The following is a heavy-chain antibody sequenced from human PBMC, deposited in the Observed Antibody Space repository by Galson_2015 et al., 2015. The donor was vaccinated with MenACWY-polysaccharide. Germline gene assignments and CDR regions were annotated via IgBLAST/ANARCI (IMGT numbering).Heavy chain of an antibody. V-gene: IGHV3-48*03. J-gene: IGHJ3*02. D-gene: IGHD4-23*01. CDR3: ARESGGSNDASDI. CDR2: LSSSGVTI. Sequence: SLRLSCAASGFTFRSYDMNWVRQAPGKGLEWVSYLSSSGVTIYYADSVKGRFTISRDNAKNSLYLQMNSLRAEDTAVYYCARESGGSNDASDIWDQWTMFTVSS. CDR1: GFTFRSYD.